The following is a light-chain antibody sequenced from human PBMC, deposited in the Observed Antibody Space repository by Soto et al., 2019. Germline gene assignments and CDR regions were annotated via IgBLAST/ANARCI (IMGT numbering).Light chain of an antibody. Sequence: EIVLTQSPATLSLSPGERATLSCRASQSVSSYLAWYQQKPGQAPRLLIYDASNRATGIPARFSGSGSGTDFTLTISSLETEAFAVYYCQQRSNWPPWTFGQGTKVEIK. V-gene: IGKV3-11*01. CDR2: DAS. J-gene: IGKJ1*01. CDR3: QQRSNWPPWT. CDR1: QSVSSY.